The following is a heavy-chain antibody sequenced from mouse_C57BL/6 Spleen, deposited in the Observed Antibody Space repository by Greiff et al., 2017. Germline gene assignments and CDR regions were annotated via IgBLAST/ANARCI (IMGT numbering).Heavy chain of an antibody. Sequence: VQLQQSVAELVRPGASVKLSCTASGFNFKNTYMHWVKQRPEQGLEWIGRIDPADGNTKYAPKFQGKATITADTSSNTAYLQLSSLTSEDTAIYYCASPTVVDAMDYWGQGTSVTVSS. D-gene: IGHD1-1*01. V-gene: IGHV14-3*01. J-gene: IGHJ4*01. CDR2: IDPADGNT. CDR3: ASPTVVDAMDY. CDR1: GFNFKNTY.